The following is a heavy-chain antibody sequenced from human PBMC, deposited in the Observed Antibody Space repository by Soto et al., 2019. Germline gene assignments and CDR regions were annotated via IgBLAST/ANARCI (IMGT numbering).Heavy chain of an antibody. J-gene: IGHJ5*02. CDR1: GVTWSSYA. CDR2: ISGSGGAT. D-gene: IGHD3-3*01. CDR3: AKAGRPYYDLWSENRFDP. V-gene: IGHV3-23*01. Sequence: GSLRLWFAAAGVTWSSYAMTWVRQAPGKGLEWVSSISGSGGATYYADSVKGRFTISRDDSKSTLYLQMNSLRAEDTALYYCAKAGRPYYDLWSENRFDPWGQGTLVTVSS.